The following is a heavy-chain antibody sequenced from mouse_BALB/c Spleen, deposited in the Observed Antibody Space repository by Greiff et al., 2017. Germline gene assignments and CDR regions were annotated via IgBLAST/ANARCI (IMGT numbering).Heavy chain of an antibody. CDR1: GYSITSDYA. CDR2: ISYSGST. CDR3: AYYRYDDAMDY. Sequence: VQLQQSGPGLVKPSQSLSLTCTVTGYSITSDYAWNWIRQFPGNKLEWMGYISYSGSTSYNPSLKSRISITRDTSKNQFFLQLNSVTTEDTATYYCAYYRYDDAMDYWGQGTSVTVSS. V-gene: IGHV3-2*02. D-gene: IGHD2-14*01. J-gene: IGHJ4*01.